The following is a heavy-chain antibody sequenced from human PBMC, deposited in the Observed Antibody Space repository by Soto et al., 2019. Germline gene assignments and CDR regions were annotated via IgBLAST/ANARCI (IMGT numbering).Heavy chain of an antibody. Sequence: PSETLSLTCTVSGGSISSYYWSWIRQPPGKGLEWIGYIYYSGSTNYNPSLKSRVTIPVDTSKNQFSLKLSSVTAADTAVYYCARVATDYYDSSGYYPNWFDPWGQGTLVTVSS. V-gene: IGHV4-59*01. CDR2: IYYSGST. J-gene: IGHJ5*02. CDR1: GGSISSYY. CDR3: ARVATDYYDSSGYYPNWFDP. D-gene: IGHD3-22*01.